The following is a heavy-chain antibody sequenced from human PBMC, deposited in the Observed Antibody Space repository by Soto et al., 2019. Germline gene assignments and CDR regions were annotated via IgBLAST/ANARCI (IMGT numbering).Heavy chain of an antibody. CDR3: ARLYYDYV. V-gene: IGHV3-48*02. Sequence: GGSLRLSCKASGFDFSTYSMNWVRQAPGKGLEWIAYVSMDSDTIHYADSVKGRFTISRDDPENSLYLRMNSLRDEDTATYYCARLYYDYVWGQGTTVTVSS. CDR1: GFDFSTYS. D-gene: IGHD3-3*01. J-gene: IGHJ6*02. CDR2: VSMDSDTI.